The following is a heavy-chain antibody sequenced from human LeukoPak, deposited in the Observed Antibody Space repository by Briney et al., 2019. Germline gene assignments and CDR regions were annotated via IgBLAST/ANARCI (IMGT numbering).Heavy chain of an antibody. D-gene: IGHD6-19*01. J-gene: IGHJ3*02. CDR2: VSAYNGNT. CDR1: GYTFPSYG. CDR3: ARDVRQWLGPGGGAFDI. V-gene: IGHV1-18*01. Sequence: ASVKVSCKASGYTFPSYGISWVRQAPGQGLEWMGWVSAYNGNTNYAQKLQGRVTMTTDTSTSTAYMELRGLRSDDTAVYYCARDVRQWLGPGGGAFDIWGRGTMLTVSS.